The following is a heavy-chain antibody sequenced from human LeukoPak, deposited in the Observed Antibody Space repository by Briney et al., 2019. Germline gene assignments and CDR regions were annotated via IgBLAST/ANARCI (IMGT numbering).Heavy chain of an antibody. CDR1: GYTFTGHY. CDR2: IHPNTGGT. Sequence: ASVKVSCKASGYTFTGHYIHWVRQAPGQGLEWMGWIHPNTGGTKYAQKFQGRVTMTRDTSSSTAYMELSSLGSADTAVYYCARTPYGDSERPFDYWGQGTLVTVSS. CDR3: ARTPYGDSERPFDY. V-gene: IGHV1-2*02. J-gene: IGHJ4*02. D-gene: IGHD4-17*01.